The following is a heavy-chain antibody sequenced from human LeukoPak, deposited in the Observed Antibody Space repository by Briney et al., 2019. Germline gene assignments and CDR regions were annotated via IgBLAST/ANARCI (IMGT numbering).Heavy chain of an antibody. D-gene: IGHD6-19*01. CDR1: GGSISSYY. CDR2: ISGSGDNT. J-gene: IGHJ4*02. V-gene: IGHV3-23*01. Sequence: PSETLSLTCTVSGGSISSYYWSWIRQPPGKGLEWVSAISGSGDNTYYADSVKGRFTVSRDNSKNTLYVQMKSLRSEDTAVYYCARGNWAPSGWYYPPDYWGQGTLVTVSS. CDR3: ARGNWAPSGWYYPPDY.